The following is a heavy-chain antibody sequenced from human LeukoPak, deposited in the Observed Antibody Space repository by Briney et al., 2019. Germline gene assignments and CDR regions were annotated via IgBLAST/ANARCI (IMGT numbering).Heavy chain of an antibody. J-gene: IGHJ4*02. V-gene: IGHV3-30*02. D-gene: IGHD3-22*01. CDR3: ARTDYFDSTGHYREY. Sequence: GGSLRLSCAASGFTFSSYGMHWVRQAPGKGLEWVAFIRYDGSNKYYADSVKGRFTVYRDNSRNRLYLQMTSLRAEDTAMYYCARTDYFDSTGHYREYWGQGTLVTVSS. CDR1: GFTFSSYG. CDR2: IRYDGSNK.